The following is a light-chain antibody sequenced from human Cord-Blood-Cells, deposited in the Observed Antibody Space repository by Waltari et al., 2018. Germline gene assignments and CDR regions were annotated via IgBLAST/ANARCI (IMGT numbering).Light chain of an antibody. V-gene: IGKV3-20*01. Sequence: EIVLTQSPGTLSLSPGERATLSCRASQSVSSSYLAWYQQKPGQAPRPLIYGASIRATGIPDRFSGSGSGTDFTLTISSLEPEDFAVYYCQQYGSSPPWTFGQGTNVEIK. CDR2: GAS. CDR1: QSVSSSY. J-gene: IGKJ1*01. CDR3: QQYGSSPPWT.